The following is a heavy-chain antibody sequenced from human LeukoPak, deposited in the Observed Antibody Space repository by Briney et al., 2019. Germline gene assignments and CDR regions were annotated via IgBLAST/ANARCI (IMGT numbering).Heavy chain of an antibody. CDR2: IYYSGST. D-gene: IGHD4-11*01. CDR1: GGSISSSNYF. Sequence: SETLSLTCTVSGGSISSSNYFWGWIRQPPGKGLEWIGSIYYSGSTYYNPSLKSRVTISIDTSKNQFSLKLSSVTAADTAVYYCARDYSNYQIDYWGQGPLVTISS. J-gene: IGHJ4*02. V-gene: IGHV4-39*07. CDR3: ARDYSNYQIDY.